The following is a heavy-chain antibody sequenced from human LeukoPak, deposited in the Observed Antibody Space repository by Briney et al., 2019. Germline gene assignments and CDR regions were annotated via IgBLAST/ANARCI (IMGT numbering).Heavy chain of an antibody. CDR2: INAGNGNT. J-gene: IGHJ4*02. CDR3: ARDRALLWFGESHPLDY. Sequence: ASVKVSCKASGYTFTSYAMHWVRQAPGQRLEWMGWINAGNGNTKYSQKFQGRVTITRDTSASTAYMELSSLRSEDTAVYYCARDRALLWFGESHPLDYWGQGTLVTVS. D-gene: IGHD3-10*01. CDR1: GYTFTSYA. V-gene: IGHV1-3*01.